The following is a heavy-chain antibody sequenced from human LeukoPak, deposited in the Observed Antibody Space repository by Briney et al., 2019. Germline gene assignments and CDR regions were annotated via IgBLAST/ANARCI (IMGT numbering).Heavy chain of an antibody. D-gene: IGHD3-3*01. CDR3: AREAFTLVGVVITNLATWFDP. Sequence: SETLSLTCAVYGGSFSDNSYSWIRQPPGKGLEWIGEINQSGTINYNASFKSRVTISVDTSKNQFSLKMRSLTAAGTATYYCAREAFTLVGVVITNLATWFDPWGQGTRVTVSS. V-gene: IGHV4-34*01. CDR2: INQSGTI. CDR1: GGSFSDNS. J-gene: IGHJ5*02.